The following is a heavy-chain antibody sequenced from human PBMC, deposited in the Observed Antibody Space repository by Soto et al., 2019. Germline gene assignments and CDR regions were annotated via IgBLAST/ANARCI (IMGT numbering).Heavy chain of an antibody. CDR2: IIPIFGTA. Sequence: EASVKVSCKASGGTFSSYAISWVRQAPGQGLEWMGGIIPIFGTANYAQKFQGRVTITADESTSTAYMELSSLRSEDTAVYYCARAVYYYDSSADHYYYYGMDVWGQGTTVTVSS. V-gene: IGHV1-69*13. CDR1: GGTFSSYA. D-gene: IGHD3-22*01. CDR3: ARAVYYYDSSADHYYYYGMDV. J-gene: IGHJ6*02.